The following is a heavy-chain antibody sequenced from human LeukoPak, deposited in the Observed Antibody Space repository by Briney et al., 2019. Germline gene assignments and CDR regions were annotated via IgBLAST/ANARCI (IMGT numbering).Heavy chain of an antibody. J-gene: IGHJ4*02. CDR3: AKEGGWFGELITYFDY. V-gene: IGHV3-30*18. Sequence: GGSLRLSCAASGFTFSSYGMHWVRQAPGKGLEWVAVISYDGSNKYYADSVKGRFTISRDNSKNTLYLQMNSLRAEDTAVYYCAKEGGWFGELITYFDYWGQGTLVTVSP. CDR1: GFTFSSYG. CDR2: ISYDGSNK. D-gene: IGHD3-10*01.